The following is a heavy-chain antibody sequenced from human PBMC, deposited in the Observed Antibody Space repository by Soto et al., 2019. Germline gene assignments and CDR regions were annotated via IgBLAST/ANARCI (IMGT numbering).Heavy chain of an antibody. V-gene: IGHV1-69*12. CDR1: GGTVSSYA. CDR2: SIPIFGTP. CDR3: ARGGLSTGYGFDP. Sequence: QVQLVQSGAEVKKPGSSVKVSCKASGGTVSSYAINWVRQAPGQGLEWMGGSIPIFGTPNYSQKFQGRVTTTADESTSPAYMGLSSLGFVGTAVYYCARGGLSTGYGFDPWGQGTLVTVSS. J-gene: IGHJ5*02. D-gene: IGHD3-9*01.